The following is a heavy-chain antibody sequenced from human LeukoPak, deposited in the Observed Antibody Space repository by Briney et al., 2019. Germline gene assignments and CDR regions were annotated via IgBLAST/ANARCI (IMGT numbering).Heavy chain of an antibody. V-gene: IGHV4-34*01. D-gene: IGHD2/OR15-2a*01. CDR3: ARLDEYDY. Sequence: SETLSLTCAVYGGSFSGYYWSWIRQPPGKGLEWIGEINHSGSTNYNPSLKSRVTISVDTSKNQFSLKLSSVTAADTAVYCCARLDEYDYWGQGTLVTVSS. CDR2: INHSGST. J-gene: IGHJ4*02. CDR1: GGSFSGYY.